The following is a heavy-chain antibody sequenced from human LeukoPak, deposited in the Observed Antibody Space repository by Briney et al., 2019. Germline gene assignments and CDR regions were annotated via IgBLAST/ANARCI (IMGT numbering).Heavy chain of an antibody. CDR2: IRSKAYGGTT. CDR3: TTPTDYGDYGY. V-gene: IGHV3-49*04. J-gene: IGHJ4*02. CDR1: GFTFGDYA. D-gene: IGHD4-17*01. Sequence: GGSLRLSCTASGFTFGDYAMSWVRQAPGKGLEWVGFIRSKAYGGTTEYAASVKGRFTISRDDSKNTLYLQMNGLKTEDTAVYYCTTPTDYGDYGYWGQGTLVTVSS.